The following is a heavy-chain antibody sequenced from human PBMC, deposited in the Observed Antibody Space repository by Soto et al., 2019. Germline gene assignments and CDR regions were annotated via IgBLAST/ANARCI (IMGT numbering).Heavy chain of an antibody. D-gene: IGHD2-2*01. J-gene: IGHJ5*01. Sequence: PSETLSLTCAVYGGSFSGYYWSWIRQPPGKGLEWIGEINHSGSTNYNPSLKSRVTISVDTSKNQFSLKLSSVTAADTAVYYCARGRYCSSTSCYVVSWFDSWGQGTLVTVSS. CDR2: INHSGST. CDR1: GGSFSGYY. V-gene: IGHV4-34*01. CDR3: ARGRYCSSTSCYVVSWFDS.